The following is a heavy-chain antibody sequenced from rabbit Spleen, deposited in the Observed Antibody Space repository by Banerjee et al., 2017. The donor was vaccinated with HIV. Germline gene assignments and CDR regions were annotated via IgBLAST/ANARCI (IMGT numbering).Heavy chain of an antibody. D-gene: IGHD1-1*01. CDR3: ARDPAYASVSAYNIPVL. V-gene: IGHV1S47*01. CDR2: IVPIFGTT. CDR1: GFDFSSYG. J-gene: IGHJ6*01. Sequence: QEQLVESGGGLVQPGGSLKLSCKASGFDFSSYGVSWVRQAPGKGLEWIGYIVPIFGTTYYASWVNGRFTISSHNAQNTPYLQLSSLTASDTATYFCARDPAYASVSAYNIPVLWGQGTLVTVS.